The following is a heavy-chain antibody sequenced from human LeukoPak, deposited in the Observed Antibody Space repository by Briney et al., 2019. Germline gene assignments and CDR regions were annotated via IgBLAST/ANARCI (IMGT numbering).Heavy chain of an antibody. J-gene: IGHJ4*02. CDR3: ARDPYYDSSGYCDY. V-gene: IGHV3-30-3*01. D-gene: IGHD3-22*01. Sequence: GGSLRLSCAASGFTFSSYDMHWVRQAPGKGLEWVAVISYDGSNKYYADSVKGRFTISRDNSKNTLYLQMNSLRAEDTAVYYCARDPYYDSSGYCDYWGQGTLVTVSS. CDR2: ISYDGSNK. CDR1: GFTFSSYD.